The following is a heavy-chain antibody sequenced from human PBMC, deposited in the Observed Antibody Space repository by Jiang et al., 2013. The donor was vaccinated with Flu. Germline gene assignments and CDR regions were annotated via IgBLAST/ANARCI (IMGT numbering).Heavy chain of an antibody. CDR2: ISSSSSSI. CDR3: ARDYGDYSFDY. Sequence: VQLLESGGGLVKPGGSLRLSCAASGFTFSIYSMNWVRQAPGKGLEWVSSISSSSSSIYYADSVKGRFTISRDNAKNSLFLQMNSLRAEDTAVYYCARDYGDYSFDYWGQGTLVTVSS. V-gene: IGHV3-21*01. D-gene: IGHD4-17*01. CDR1: GFTFSIYS. J-gene: IGHJ4*02.